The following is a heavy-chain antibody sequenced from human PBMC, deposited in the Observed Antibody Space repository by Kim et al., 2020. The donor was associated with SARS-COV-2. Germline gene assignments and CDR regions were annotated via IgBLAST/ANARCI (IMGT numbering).Heavy chain of an antibody. CDR2: SRNKARGYST. Sequence: GGSLRLSCAASGFTFNDYYMDWVRQAPGKGLEWIARSRNKARGYSTEYAASVKGRFTVPRDDSENSLYLDMNSLKTEDTAVYYCTRASYGANYFTYYWGPGVLVTVSS. CDR3: TRASYGANYFTYY. D-gene: IGHD3-3*01. J-gene: IGHJ4*02. CDR1: GFTFNDYY. V-gene: IGHV3-72*01.